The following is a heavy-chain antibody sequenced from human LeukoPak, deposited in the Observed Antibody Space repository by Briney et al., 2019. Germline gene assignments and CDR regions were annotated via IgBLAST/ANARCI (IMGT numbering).Heavy chain of an antibody. Sequence: ASVKVSCKVSGYTLTELSMHWVRQAPGKGLEWMGGFDPEDGETIYAQKFQGRVTMTEDTSTDTAYMELSSLRSEDTAVYYCATKDYYDSSAGWFPYYYYGMDVWGQGTTVTVSS. V-gene: IGHV1-24*01. J-gene: IGHJ6*02. D-gene: IGHD3-22*01. CDR2: FDPEDGET. CDR3: ATKDYYDSSAGWFPYYYYGMDV. CDR1: GYTLTELS.